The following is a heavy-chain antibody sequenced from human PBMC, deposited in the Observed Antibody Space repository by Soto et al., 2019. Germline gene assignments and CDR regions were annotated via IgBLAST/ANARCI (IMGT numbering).Heavy chain of an antibody. CDR1: GGSFSGYY. D-gene: IGHD3-22*01. CDR3: ARLYYYDSSGYYPRFYYYGMDV. V-gene: IGHV4-34*01. CDR2: INHSGST. Sequence: PSETLSLTCAVYGGSFSGYYWSWIRQPPGKGLEWIGEINHSGSTNYNPSLKSRVTISVDTSKNQFSLKRSSVTAADTAVYYCARLYYYDSSGYYPRFYYYGMDVWGQGTTGTVS. J-gene: IGHJ6*02.